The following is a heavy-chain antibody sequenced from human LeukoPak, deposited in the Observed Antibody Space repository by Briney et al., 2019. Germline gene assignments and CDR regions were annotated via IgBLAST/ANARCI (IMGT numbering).Heavy chain of an antibody. CDR3: AKMTRSVRFLDVLDY. J-gene: IGHJ4*02. CDR1: GFTFSSYG. CDR2: IRYDGSNK. V-gene: IGHV3-30*02. D-gene: IGHD3-3*01. Sequence: GGSLRLSCAASGFTFSSYGMHSVRQAPGKGLEWVAFIRYDGSNKYYADSVKGRFTISRDNSKNTLYLQMNSLRAEDTAVYYGAKMTRSVRFLDVLDYWGQGTLVTVSS.